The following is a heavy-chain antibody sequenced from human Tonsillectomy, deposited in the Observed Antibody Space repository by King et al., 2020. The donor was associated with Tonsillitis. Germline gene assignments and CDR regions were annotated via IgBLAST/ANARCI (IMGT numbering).Heavy chain of an antibody. D-gene: IGHD4-23*01. Sequence: QLVQSGAEVKKPGASVKVSCKASGYTFTGYYMHWVRQAPGQGLEWMGWINPNSGGTNYAQKFQGWVTMTRDTSIPPAYMELSRLRSDDTAVYYCASSRVYGGNSGFDYWGQGTLLTVSS. V-gene: IGHV1-2*04. CDR3: ASSRVYGGNSGFDY. J-gene: IGHJ4*02. CDR1: GYTFTGYY. CDR2: INPNSGGT.